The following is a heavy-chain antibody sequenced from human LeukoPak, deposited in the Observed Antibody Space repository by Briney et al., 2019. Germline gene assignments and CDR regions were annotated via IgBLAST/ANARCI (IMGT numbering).Heavy chain of an antibody. CDR2: IDYSRRT. J-gene: IGHJ5*02. CDR1: GDSIDSVSYY. V-gene: IGHV4-39*07. CDR3: ATEFYDFLSGESWFDP. D-gene: IGHD3-9*01. Sequence: SETLSLTCSVSGDSIDSVSYYWGWIRQPPGKGPEWIASIDYSRRTFYNPSLMSRVTISVDTSNNEFSLNLTSVTAADTAVYYCATEFYDFLSGESWFDPWGQGALVTVS.